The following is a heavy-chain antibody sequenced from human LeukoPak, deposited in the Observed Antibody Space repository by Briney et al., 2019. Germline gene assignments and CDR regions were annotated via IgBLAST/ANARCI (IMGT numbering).Heavy chain of an antibody. CDR2: ISGSGGST. Sequence: GGSLRLSCAASGLTFSSYAMSWVRQAPGKGLEWVSAISGSGGSTYYADSVKGRFTISRDNSKNTLYLQMNSLRAEDTAVYYCAKDRTGVVIANDYWGQGTLVTVSS. J-gene: IGHJ4*02. CDR1: GLTFSSYA. D-gene: IGHD3-3*01. V-gene: IGHV3-23*01. CDR3: AKDRTGVVIANDY.